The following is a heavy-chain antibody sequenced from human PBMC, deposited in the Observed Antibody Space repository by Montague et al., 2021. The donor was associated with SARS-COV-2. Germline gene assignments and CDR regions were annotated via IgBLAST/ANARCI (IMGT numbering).Heavy chain of an antibody. V-gene: IGHV3-21*01. D-gene: IGHD4-17*01. CDR1: GFTFSSYS. CDR3: ARDHDYGDYSVGWFDP. J-gene: IGHJ5*02. CDR2: ISSSSSYI. Sequence: SLRLSCAASGFTFSSYSMNWVRQAPEKGLEWVSSISSSSSYIYYADSVKGRFTISRDNAKNSLYLQMNSLRAEDTAVYYCARDHDYGDYSVGWFDPWGQGTLVTVSS.